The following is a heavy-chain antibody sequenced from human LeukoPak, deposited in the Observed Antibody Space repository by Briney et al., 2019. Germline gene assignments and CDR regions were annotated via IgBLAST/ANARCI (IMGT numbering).Heavy chain of an antibody. CDR2: ISGSGGGT. CDR1: GFTFSNYA. Sequence: SGGSLRLSCVVSGFTFSNYAMSWVRQAPGKGLEWVSGISGSGGGTYYADSVKGRFTISRDTSKNTVYLQMNSLRAEDTAVYYCAKDPLATVTNWFDPWGQGTLVTVSS. V-gene: IGHV3-23*01. D-gene: IGHD4-17*01. J-gene: IGHJ5*02. CDR3: AKDPLATVTNWFDP.